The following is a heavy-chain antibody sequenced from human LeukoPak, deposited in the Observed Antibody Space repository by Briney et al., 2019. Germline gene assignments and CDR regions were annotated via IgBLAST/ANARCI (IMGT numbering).Heavy chain of an antibody. D-gene: IGHD6-13*01. Sequence: KPGGSLRLSCAASGFTFSDYYMSWIRQAPGKGLEWVSYISSSGSTIYYADSVKGRFTIPRDNAKNSLYLQMNSLRAEDTAVYYCAREVKQQLAEHIYNWFDPWGQGTLVTVSS. CDR3: AREVKQQLAEHIYNWFDP. J-gene: IGHJ5*02. V-gene: IGHV3-11*04. CDR2: ISSSGSTI. CDR1: GFTFSDYY.